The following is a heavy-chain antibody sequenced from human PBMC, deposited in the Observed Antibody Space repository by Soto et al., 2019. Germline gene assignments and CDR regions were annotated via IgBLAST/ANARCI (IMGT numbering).Heavy chain of an antibody. Sequence: GGSLRLSCAASGFTFSSYGMHWVRQAPGKGLEWVAVIWYDGSNKYYADSVKGRFTISRDNSKNTLYLQMNSLRAEDTAVYYCARGANYDFWSGYYSYWGQGTLVTVSS. V-gene: IGHV3-33*01. CDR3: ARGANYDFWSGYYSY. J-gene: IGHJ4*02. D-gene: IGHD3-3*01. CDR2: IWYDGSNK. CDR1: GFTFSSYG.